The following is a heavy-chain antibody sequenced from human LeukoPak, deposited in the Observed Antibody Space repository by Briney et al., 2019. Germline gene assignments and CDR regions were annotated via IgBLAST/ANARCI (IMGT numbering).Heavy chain of an antibody. Sequence: GESLRISCKGSGYSFTSYWISWVRQMPGKRLEWMGRIDPSDSYTNYNPSFQGHITISADKSSSTAYLHWSSLKASDTAMYYCARQYSGYDYYFDYRGQGILVTVSS. V-gene: IGHV5-10-1*01. J-gene: IGHJ4*02. CDR1: GYSFTSYW. CDR3: ARQYSGYDYYFDY. CDR2: IDPSDSYT. D-gene: IGHD5-12*01.